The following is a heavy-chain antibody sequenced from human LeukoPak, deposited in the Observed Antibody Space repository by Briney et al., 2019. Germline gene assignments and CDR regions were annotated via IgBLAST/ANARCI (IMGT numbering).Heavy chain of an antibody. V-gene: IGHV3-74*01. CDR1: GFPLSTYW. J-gene: IGHJ4*02. CDR2: ISGDGSNT. CDR3: ARHYGGNSASGY. D-gene: IGHD4-23*01. Sequence: GGSLRLSCAASGFPLSTYWMHWVRQAPGKGLVWVSRISGDGSNTNYADSVKGRFTISRDDAKNTLFLQMNNLRAEDTALYYCARHYGGNSASGYWGQGTLVTVSS.